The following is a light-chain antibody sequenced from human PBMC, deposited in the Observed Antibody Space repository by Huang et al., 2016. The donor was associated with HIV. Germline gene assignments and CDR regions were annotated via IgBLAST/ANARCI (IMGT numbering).Light chain of an antibody. J-gene: IGKJ1*01. CDR3: QQYWSTPPAT. CDR1: QGISNS. Sequence: DIQMTQSPSSLPASVGDRVTITCRASQGISNSLAWYQQKPGNAPKLLLYAASKLESGVPSRFSGSASGTDDTLTISSLQPEDFATYYCQQYWSTPPATFGQGTKVEIK. V-gene: IGKV1-NL1*01. CDR2: AAS.